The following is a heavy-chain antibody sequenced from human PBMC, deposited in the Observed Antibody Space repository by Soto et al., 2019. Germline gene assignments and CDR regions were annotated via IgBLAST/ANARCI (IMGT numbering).Heavy chain of an antibody. J-gene: IGHJ4*02. Sequence: SETLSLTCTVSGGSISGYYWSWIRQPPGKGLEWIGYIYYSGSTNYNPSLKSRVTISVDTSKNQFSLKLSSVTAADTAVYYCARIEKYSGSSYWGQGTLVTVSS. CDR1: GGSISGYY. CDR3: ARIEKYSGSSY. D-gene: IGHD1-26*01. CDR2: IYYSGST. V-gene: IGHV4-59*01.